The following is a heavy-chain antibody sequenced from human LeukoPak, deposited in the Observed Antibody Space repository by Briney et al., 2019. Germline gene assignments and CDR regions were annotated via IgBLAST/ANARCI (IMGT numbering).Heavy chain of an antibody. CDR1: GFTFSNNA. J-gene: IGHJ4*02. CDR2: TSTSGGSA. CDR3: AKDPQDSGYDLDYFDY. Sequence: PGGSLRLSCAASGFTFSNNAMSWVRQAPGKGLEWVSATSTSGGSAYYADSVKGRFTISRDNSKNTLYLQMNSLRAEDTAVYYCAKDPQDSGYDLDYFDYWGQGTLVTVSS. V-gene: IGHV3-23*01. D-gene: IGHD5-12*01.